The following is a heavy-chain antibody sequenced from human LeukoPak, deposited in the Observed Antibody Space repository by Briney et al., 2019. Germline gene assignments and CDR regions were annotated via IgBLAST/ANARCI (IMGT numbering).Heavy chain of an antibody. CDR2: ISPTGSTT. Sequence: PGGSLRLSCIASGFSFSGHWMHWARQLPGKGLVWVSRISPTGSTTSYADSVKGRFTVSRDNAKNTLYLQVNNLRAEDTAVYYCAKMPSVDYDFWSGYFFDYWGQGTLVTVSS. CDR3: AKMPSVDYDFWSGYFFDY. D-gene: IGHD3-3*01. V-gene: IGHV3-74*01. CDR1: GFSFSGHW. J-gene: IGHJ4*02.